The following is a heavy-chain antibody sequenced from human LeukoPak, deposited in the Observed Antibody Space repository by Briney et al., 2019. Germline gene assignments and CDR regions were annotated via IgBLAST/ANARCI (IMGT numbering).Heavy chain of an antibody. V-gene: IGHV3-21*01. Sequence: GGSLRLSCAASGFTFSSYSMNWVRQAPGKGLEWASSISSSGTYIYYADSLKGRFTISRDNAKNSLYLQMNSLRAEDTALYYCASPIYTDAFDIWGQGTMVTVSS. CDR2: ISSSGTYI. J-gene: IGHJ3*02. CDR3: ASPIYTDAFDI. CDR1: GFTFSSYS. D-gene: IGHD2-2*02.